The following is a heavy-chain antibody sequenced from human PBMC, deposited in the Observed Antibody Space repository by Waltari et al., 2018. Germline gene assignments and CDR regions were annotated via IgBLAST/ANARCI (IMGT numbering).Heavy chain of an antibody. V-gene: IGHV4-59*11. J-gene: IGHJ4*02. CDR3: ARERIAAD. CDR2: IYYSGST. D-gene: IGHD6-13*01. CDR1: GASIMTHS. Sequence: QLQLQESGPGLVKPSETLSLTCPVSGASIMTHSWSWIRQPPGKGLEWIGYIYYSGSTNYNPSLKSRVTISVDTSKNQFSLKLSSVTAADTAVYYCARERIAADWGQGTLVTVSS.